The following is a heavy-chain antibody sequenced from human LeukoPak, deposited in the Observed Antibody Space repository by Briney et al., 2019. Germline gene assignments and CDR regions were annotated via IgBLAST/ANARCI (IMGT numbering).Heavy chain of an antibody. V-gene: IGHV3-21*01. Sequence: GGSLRLSCAASGFTFSSYSMNWVRQAPGKGLEWVSSISSSSSYIYYADSVKGRFTISRDNAKNSLYLQMNSLRAEDTAVYYCARDLGIGGGVRGVGLDYWGQGTLVTVSS. D-gene: IGHD3-10*01. CDR3: ARDLGIGGGVRGVGLDY. J-gene: IGHJ4*02. CDR2: ISSSSSYI. CDR1: GFTFSSYS.